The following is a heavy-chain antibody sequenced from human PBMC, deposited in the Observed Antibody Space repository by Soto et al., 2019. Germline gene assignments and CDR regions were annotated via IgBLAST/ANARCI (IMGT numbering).Heavy chain of an antibody. CDR3: AKDRYSSGLFDP. J-gene: IGHJ5*02. Sequence: PGGPLRLSCAASGFTFSSYAMSWVRQAPGKGLEWVSAISGSGGSTYYADSVKGRFTISRDNSKNTLYLQMNSLRAEDTAVYYCAKDRYSSGLFDPWGQGTLVTVSS. CDR1: GFTFSSYA. V-gene: IGHV3-23*01. D-gene: IGHD6-19*01. CDR2: ISGSGGST.